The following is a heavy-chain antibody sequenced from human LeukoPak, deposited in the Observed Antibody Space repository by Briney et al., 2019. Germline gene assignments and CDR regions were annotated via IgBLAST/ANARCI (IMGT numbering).Heavy chain of an antibody. J-gene: IGHJ6*02. CDR1: GYTLTELS. Sequence: SVKVSCKVSGYTLTELSMHWVRQAPGKGLEWMGGIIPIFGTANYAQKFQGRVTITADESTSTAYMELSSLRSEDTAVYYCARVDIVATIDLYYGMDVWGQGTTVTVSS. V-gene: IGHV1-69*13. CDR2: IIPIFGTA. D-gene: IGHD5-12*01. CDR3: ARVDIVATIDLYYGMDV.